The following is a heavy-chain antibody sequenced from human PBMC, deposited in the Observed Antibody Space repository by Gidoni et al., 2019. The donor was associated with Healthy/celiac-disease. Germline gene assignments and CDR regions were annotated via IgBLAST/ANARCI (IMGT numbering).Heavy chain of an antibody. CDR3: AKDGSGSYYTPNDY. CDR1: GFTFSSYA. J-gene: IGHJ4*02. CDR2: ISGSGGST. Sequence: EVQLLESGGGLVQTGGSLRLSCAASGFTFSSYAMSWVRQAPGKGLEWVSAISGSGGSTYYADSVKGRFTISRDNSKNTLYLQMNSLRAEDTAVYYCAKDGSGSYYTPNDYWGQGTLVTVSS. V-gene: IGHV3-23*01. D-gene: IGHD3-10*01.